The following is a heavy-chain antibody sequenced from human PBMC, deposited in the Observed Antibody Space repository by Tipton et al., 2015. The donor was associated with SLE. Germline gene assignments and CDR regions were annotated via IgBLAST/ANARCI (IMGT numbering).Heavy chain of an antibody. V-gene: IGHV4-38-2*01. D-gene: IGHD6-19*01. CDR1: GYSISSEYY. CDR3: ARVVGYASGWYDY. CDR2: IYHGGST. J-gene: IGHJ4*02. Sequence: LRLSCAVSGYSISSEYYWGWIRQSPGKGLEWIGSIYHGGSTYYNPSLKSRVTVSVDTSKNQFSLKLTSVTATDTAVYYCARVVGYASGWYDYWGQGTLVTVSS.